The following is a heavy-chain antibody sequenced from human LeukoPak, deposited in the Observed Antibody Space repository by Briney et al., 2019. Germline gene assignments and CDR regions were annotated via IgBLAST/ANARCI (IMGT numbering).Heavy chain of an antibody. D-gene: IGHD2-2*01. J-gene: IGHJ6*03. CDR1: GGSISSSSYY. CDR3: AGSGYCSSTSCFSDHYYYYMDV. V-gene: IGHV4-39*07. CDR2: IYYSGST. Sequence: SETLSLTCTVSGGSISSSSYYWGWIRQPPGKGLEWIGSIYYSGSTYYNPSLKSRVTISVDTSKNQFSLKLSSVTAADTAVYYCAGSGYCSSTSCFSDHYYYYMDVWGKGTTVTVSS.